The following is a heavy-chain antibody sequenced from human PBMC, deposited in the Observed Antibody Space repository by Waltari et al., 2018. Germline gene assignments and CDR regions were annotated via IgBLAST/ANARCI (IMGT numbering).Heavy chain of an antibody. D-gene: IGHD5-12*01. V-gene: IGHV1-2*02. CDR2: NNPNSGGT. J-gene: IGHJ4*02. CDR1: GYTFTGYY. Sequence: QVQLVQSGAEVKKPGASVKVSCKASGYTFTGYYMHWVRQAPGKGLEWMGWNNPNSGGTNYAQKFQGRVTRTRDQSIITAYMELSRLRSDDTAVYYCARDRVDGYCDFDYWGQGTLVTVSS. CDR3: ARDRVDGYCDFDY.